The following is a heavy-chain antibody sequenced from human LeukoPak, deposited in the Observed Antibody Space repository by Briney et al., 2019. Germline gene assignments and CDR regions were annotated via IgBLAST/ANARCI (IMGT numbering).Heavy chain of an antibody. CDR1: GFTFSDYY. Sequence: GGSLRLSCAASGFTFSDYYMSWIRQSPGKGLEWVSYISGSGAATYYADSVKGRFTISRDNAKNSLYLQMNSLRAEDTAVYYCARAGYSGYDFIDYWGQGTLVTVSS. J-gene: IGHJ4*02. CDR2: ISGSGAAT. D-gene: IGHD5-12*01. V-gene: IGHV3-11*04. CDR3: ARAGYSGYDFIDY.